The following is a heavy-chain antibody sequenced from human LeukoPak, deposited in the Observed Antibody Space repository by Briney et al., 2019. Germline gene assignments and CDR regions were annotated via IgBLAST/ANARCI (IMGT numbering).Heavy chain of an antibody. D-gene: IGHD3-3*01. Sequence: GGSLRLSCAASGFIFTSYWMSWVRQAPGKGLEWVANIKQDGSEKYYVDSVKGRFTISRGNAKNSLFLQMSSLRAEDTAVYYCARHVRFEGVDYWGQGTLVTVSS. J-gene: IGHJ4*02. CDR1: GFIFTSYW. CDR3: ARHVRFEGVDY. V-gene: IGHV3-7*01. CDR2: IKQDGSEK.